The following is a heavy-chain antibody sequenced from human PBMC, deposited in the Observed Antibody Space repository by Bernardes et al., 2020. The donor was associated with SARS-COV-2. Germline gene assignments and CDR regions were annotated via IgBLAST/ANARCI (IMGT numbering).Heavy chain of an antibody. CDR1: GFSLSPSGMR. Sequence: SGPTLVKPTQTLTLTCPFSGFSLSPSGMRVSWIRQPPGKALEWLARIDWDDDKFYSTSLKTRLTISKDTSKNQVVLTMTNMDPVDTATYYCARTETYYYDSSGYYGGAFDIWGQGTMVTVSS. V-gene: IGHV2-70*04. CDR2: IDWDDDK. CDR3: ARTETYYYDSSGYYGGAFDI. D-gene: IGHD3-22*01. J-gene: IGHJ3*02.